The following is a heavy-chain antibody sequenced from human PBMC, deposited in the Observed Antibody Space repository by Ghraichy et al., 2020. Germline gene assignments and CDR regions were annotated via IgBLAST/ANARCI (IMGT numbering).Heavy chain of an antibody. J-gene: IGHJ4*02. V-gene: IGHV3-7*01. CDR3: ARVFGNANTLEY. Sequence: GSLRHSCAASGFTFSSYWMSWARQAPGKGLDWVANIKQDGSEKHYVDSVKGRFTISRDNAKNSLYLQMNSLRAEDTAVYYCARVFGNANTLEYWGQGTLVTVSS. CDR2: IKQDGSEK. D-gene: IGHD3-3*01. CDR1: GFTFSSYW.